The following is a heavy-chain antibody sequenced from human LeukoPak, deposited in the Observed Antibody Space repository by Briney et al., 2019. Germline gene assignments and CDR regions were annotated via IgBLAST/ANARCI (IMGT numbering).Heavy chain of an antibody. D-gene: IGHD2-15*01. CDR1: GFIFNIYR. Sequence: GGSLRLSCAASGFIFNIYRMSWVRQAPGKGLEWVANINQDGSEKYYVDSVKGRFTISRDNAKNTLYLQMNSLRAEDTAVYYCARAVGYCNGGSCYKDYWGQGTLVTVSS. CDR3: ARAVGYCNGGSCYKDY. CDR2: INQDGSEK. J-gene: IGHJ4*02. V-gene: IGHV3-7*01.